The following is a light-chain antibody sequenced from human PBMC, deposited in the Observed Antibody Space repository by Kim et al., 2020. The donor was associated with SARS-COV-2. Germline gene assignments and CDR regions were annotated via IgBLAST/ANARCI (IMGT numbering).Light chain of an antibody. CDR3: QQYASVPYT. CDR1: QDISKY. V-gene: IGKV1-33*01. J-gene: IGKJ2*01. Sequence: ASVGDRVTITCQASQDISKYLNWFQQKPGKAPEILIYDVSNLEGGVPSRFSGSRSGTDFTFTIDSLQPEDLATYFCQQYASVPYTFGQGTKVDIK. CDR2: DVS.